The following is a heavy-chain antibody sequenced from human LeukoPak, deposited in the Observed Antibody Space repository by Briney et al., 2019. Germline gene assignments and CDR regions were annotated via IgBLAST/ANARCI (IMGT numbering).Heavy chain of an antibody. CDR3: ARDGGTMVRGVIITDNWFDP. Sequence: ASVKVSCKASGYTFTSYDINWVRQATGQGLEWMGWMNPNSGNTGYAQKFQGRVTITRNTSISTAYMELSSLRSEDTAVYYCARDGGTMVRGVIITDNWFDPWGQGTLVTVSS. D-gene: IGHD3-10*01. V-gene: IGHV1-8*03. CDR2: MNPNSGNT. J-gene: IGHJ5*02. CDR1: GYTFTSYD.